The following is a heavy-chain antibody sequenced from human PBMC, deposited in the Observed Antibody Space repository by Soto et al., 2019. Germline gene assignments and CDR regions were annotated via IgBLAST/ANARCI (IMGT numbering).Heavy chain of an antibody. Sequence: RGESLKISCKGSGYSFSTSWIGWVRQMSGKGLEWMGTIYPSDSDTRYSPSFQGQVIISADKSTSTACLQWRSLKASDTAMYYCATRAEYYDFWSGYYGAWGQGTLVTVSS. J-gene: IGHJ5*02. CDR3: ATRAEYYDFWSGYYGA. D-gene: IGHD3-3*01. V-gene: IGHV5-51*01. CDR2: IYPSDSDT. CDR1: GYSFSTSW.